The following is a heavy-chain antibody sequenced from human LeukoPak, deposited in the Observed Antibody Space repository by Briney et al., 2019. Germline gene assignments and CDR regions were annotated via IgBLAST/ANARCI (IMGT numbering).Heavy chain of an antibody. CDR2: ISGSGGST. V-gene: IGHV3-23*01. CDR1: GFTFSSYA. J-gene: IGHJ4*02. Sequence: GGSLRLSCAASGFTFSSYAMSWVRQAPGKGLEWVSAISGSGGSTYYADSVKGRFTISRDNSKNTLYLQMNSLRAEDTAVYYCANAESRYYGSGSYDAYWGQGTLVTVSS. D-gene: IGHD3-10*01. CDR3: ANAESRYYGSGSYDAY.